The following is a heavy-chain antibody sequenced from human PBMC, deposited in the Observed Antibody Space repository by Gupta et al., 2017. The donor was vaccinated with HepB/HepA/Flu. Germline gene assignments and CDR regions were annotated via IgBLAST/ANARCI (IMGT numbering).Heavy chain of an antibody. CDR3: ARDSTLTGSYDAGQDAFDI. CDR2: SYYSGST. D-gene: IGHD1-26*01. Sequence: QVPLQESGPGLVKPSETLSLTCTVSGGSISSYYWSWIRQPPGKGLEWIGDSYYSGSTNYNPSLKSRVTIAVDTSKNQVARKLSSVTAAETAVYYGARDSTLTGSYDAGQDAFDIGGQGTMVTGSS. CDR1: GGSISSYY. J-gene: IGHJ3*02. V-gene: IGHV4-59*01.